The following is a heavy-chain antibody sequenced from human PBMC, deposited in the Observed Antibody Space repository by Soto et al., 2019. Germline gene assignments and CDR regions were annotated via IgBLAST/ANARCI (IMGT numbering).Heavy chain of an antibody. Sequence: QVQLVQSGAEVKKPGASVKVSCKASGYTFTSYGISWVRQAPGQGLEWIGWISAYNGNTNYAQKLQGRVTMTTDTSTSTAYMELRSLRSDDTAVYYCARDRPLGYCSSTSCYTGSNYYYGMDVWGQGTTVTVSS. CDR1: GYTFTSYG. J-gene: IGHJ6*02. V-gene: IGHV1-18*04. CDR2: ISAYNGNT. CDR3: ARDRPLGYCSSTSCYTGSNYYYGMDV. D-gene: IGHD2-2*02.